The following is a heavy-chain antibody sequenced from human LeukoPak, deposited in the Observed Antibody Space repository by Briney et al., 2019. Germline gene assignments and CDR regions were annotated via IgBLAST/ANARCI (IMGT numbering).Heavy chain of an antibody. CDR3: AKAPLFDY. J-gene: IGHJ4*02. CDR2: ISSSSSAI. CDR1: GFPFIRYS. Sequence: GGSLRLSCAASGFPFIRYSINWVRQAPGKGLEWVSYISSSSSAIYYADSVKGRFTISRDNSKNTLYLQMNSLTTEDTAVYYCAKAPLFDYWGQGTLVTVSS. V-gene: IGHV3-48*01.